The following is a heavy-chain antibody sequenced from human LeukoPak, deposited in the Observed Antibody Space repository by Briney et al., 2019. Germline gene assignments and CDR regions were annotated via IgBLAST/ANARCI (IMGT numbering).Heavy chain of an antibody. CDR3: ARDSGYSYGKDYYYYMDV. V-gene: IGHV1-18*01. CDR2: ISAYNGNT. Sequence: RASVKVSCKASGYTFTSYGISWVRQAPGQGLEWMGWISAYNGNTNYAQKLQGRVTMTTDTSTSTAYMELRSLRSEDTAVYYCARDSGYSYGKDYYYYMDVWGKGTTVTVSS. J-gene: IGHJ6*03. CDR1: GYTFTSYG. D-gene: IGHD5-18*01.